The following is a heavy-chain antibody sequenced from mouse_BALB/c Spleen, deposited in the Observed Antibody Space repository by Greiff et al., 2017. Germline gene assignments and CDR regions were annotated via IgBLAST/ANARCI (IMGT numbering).Heavy chain of an antibody. CDR3: TREGSTMITTRGSWFAY. Sequence: QVQLQQPGAELVRPGASVKLSCKASGYTFTSYWINWVKQRPGQGLEWIGNIYPSDSYTNYNQKFKDKATLTVDKSSSTAYMQLSSPTSEDSAVYYCTREGSTMITTRGSWFAYWGQGTLVTVSA. CDR1: GYTFTSYW. V-gene: IGHV1-69*02. D-gene: IGHD2-4*01. J-gene: IGHJ3*01. CDR2: IYPSDSYT.